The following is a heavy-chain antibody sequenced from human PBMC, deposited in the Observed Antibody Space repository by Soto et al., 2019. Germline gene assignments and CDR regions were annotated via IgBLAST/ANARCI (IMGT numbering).Heavy chain of an antibody. D-gene: IGHD1-26*01. V-gene: IGHV4-59*01. CDR1: GGSISSYY. Sequence: SETLSLTCTVSGGSISSYYWSWIRQPPGKGLEWIGYIYYSGSTNYNPSLKSRVTISVDTSKNQFSLKLSSVTAADTAVYYCARVSGRGGGSYYSWFDPWGQGTLVTVSS. CDR2: IYYSGST. J-gene: IGHJ5*02. CDR3: ARVSGRGGGSYYSWFDP.